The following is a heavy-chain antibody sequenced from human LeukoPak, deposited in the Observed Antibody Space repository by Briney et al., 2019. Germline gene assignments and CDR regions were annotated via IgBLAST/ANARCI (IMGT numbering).Heavy chain of an antibody. CDR1: GFTFSSYA. CDR3: ARDPGVGATARYYFDY. V-gene: IGHV3-23*01. Sequence: GGSLRLSCAASGFTFSSYAMSWVRQAPGKGLEWVSAISGSGGSTYYADSVKGRFTISRDNAKNSLYLQMNSLRAEDTAVYYCARDPGVGATARYYFDYWGQGTLVTVSS. D-gene: IGHD1-26*01. J-gene: IGHJ4*02. CDR2: ISGSGGST.